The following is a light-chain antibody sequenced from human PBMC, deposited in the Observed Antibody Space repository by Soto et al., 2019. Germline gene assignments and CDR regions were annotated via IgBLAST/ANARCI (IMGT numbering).Light chain of an antibody. J-gene: IGLJ1*01. Sequence: QSVLTQPPSVSGAPGQRVTISCTGSSSNIGAGYDVHWYQQPPGTAPKLLIYDNSNRPSGVPDRFSGSKSGTSASLAITGLQAEDEADYFCQSYDISLTGYVFGTGTKLTVL. CDR2: DNS. CDR1: SSNIGAGYD. V-gene: IGLV1-40*01. CDR3: QSYDISLTGYV.